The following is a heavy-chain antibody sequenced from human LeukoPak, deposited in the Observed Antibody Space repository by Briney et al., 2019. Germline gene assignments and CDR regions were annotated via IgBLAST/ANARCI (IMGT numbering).Heavy chain of an antibody. CDR3: AKVMPPGRIRFYSYYMDV. J-gene: IGHJ6*03. CDR2: IRYDGSNE. V-gene: IGHV3-30*02. CDR1: GVSFSVYG. Sequence: PGGSLRLSCAASGVSFSVYGMHCVRQAPGKGLEWVAFIRYDGSNEYYADSVKGRFTISRDKSKNTLSLQMNGLRVEDTAVYYCAKVMPPGRIRFYSYYMDVWGKGTTVTVS. D-gene: IGHD2-15*01.